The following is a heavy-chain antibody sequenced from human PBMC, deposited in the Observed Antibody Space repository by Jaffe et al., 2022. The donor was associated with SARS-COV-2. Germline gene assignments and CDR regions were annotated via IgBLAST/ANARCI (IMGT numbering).Heavy chain of an antibody. CDR1: GFTFSTYN. CDR2: ISSSGSHT. Sequence: EVQLVESGGGLVKPGGSLRLSCAASGFTFSTYNMNWVRQAPGKGLEWVSSISSSGSHTYYADSLKGRFTMSRDNAKTSLYLQMNSLRAEDTAVYYCARAPPDYYDSSASCYMDVWGKGTTVTVSS. D-gene: IGHD3-22*01. V-gene: IGHV3-21*01. CDR3: ARAPPDYYDSSASCYMDV. J-gene: IGHJ6*03.